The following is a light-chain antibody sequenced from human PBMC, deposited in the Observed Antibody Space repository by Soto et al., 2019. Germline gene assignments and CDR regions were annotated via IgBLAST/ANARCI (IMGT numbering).Light chain of an antibody. J-gene: IGLJ3*02. V-gene: IGLV1-40*01. CDR1: SSNIGADFD. CDR3: QSRDSSLSSSWV. Sequence: QSVLTQPPSVSGAPGQRVTISCTGSSSNIGADFDVNWYQHLPGTAPKLLISHNNNRPSGVPDRFSGFKSGTSASLAITGLQADDEAVYYCQSRDSSLSSSWVFGGGTKRNVL. CDR2: HNN.